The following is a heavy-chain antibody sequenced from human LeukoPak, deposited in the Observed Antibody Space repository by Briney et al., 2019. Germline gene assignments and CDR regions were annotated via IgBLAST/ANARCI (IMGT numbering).Heavy chain of an antibody. CDR2: INPNSGGT. V-gene: IGHV1-2*02. CDR1: GYTFTGYY. CDR3: ARDLPKTGYVGASDI. J-gene: IGHJ3*02. D-gene: IGHD5-12*01. Sequence: GASVKVSCKASGYTFTGYYIHWVRQAPGQGPEWMGWINPNSGGTNYAQNFKGRVTMTRDTSISTAYMELNSLTSDDTAVYYCARDLPKTGYVGASDIWGQGTMVTVSS.